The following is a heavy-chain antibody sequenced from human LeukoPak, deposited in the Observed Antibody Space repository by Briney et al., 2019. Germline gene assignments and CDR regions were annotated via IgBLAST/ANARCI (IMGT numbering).Heavy chain of an antibody. CDR1: GYTFTSYY. CDR3: ARDRDSSGWTNWFDP. D-gene: IGHD6-19*01. CDR2: INPSGGST. V-gene: IGHV1-46*01. Sequence: ASVKVSCKASGYTFTSYYMHWVRQAPGQGLEWMGIINPSGGSTSYAQKFQGRVTMTRDTSTSTVYMEPSSLRSEDTAVYYCARDRDSSGWTNWFDPWGQGTLVTVSS. J-gene: IGHJ5*02.